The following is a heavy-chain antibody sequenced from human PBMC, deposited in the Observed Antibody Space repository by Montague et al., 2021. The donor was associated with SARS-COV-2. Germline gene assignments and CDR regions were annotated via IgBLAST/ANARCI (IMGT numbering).Heavy chain of an antibody. Sequence: SETLSLTCTVSGDSISYRSYYWGWIRQPPGKGLEWIGTVSYSGSTYYNASLKSRVTIYVDTSKNQFSLKLRSVTAADTAVYYCVRDQGRSNWNYPDYWGQGTLVTVSS. D-gene: IGHD1-20*01. J-gene: IGHJ4*02. CDR1: GDSISYRSYY. V-gene: IGHV4-39*07. CDR3: VRDQGRSNWNYPDY. CDR2: VSYSGST.